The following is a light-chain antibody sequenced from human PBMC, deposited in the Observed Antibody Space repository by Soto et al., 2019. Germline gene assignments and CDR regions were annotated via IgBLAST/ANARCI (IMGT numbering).Light chain of an antibody. J-gene: IGLJ1*01. Sequence: QSVLTQPTSVSGSPRQSVTISCTGNHNDIGTYDYVSWYQQHPGRAPRLLIYGVTTRPSGISDRFSASKSGLTASLTISGLQPEDEADYYCSSFTSDRIYVFGPGTKVTVL. CDR3: SSFTSDRIYV. CDR1: HNDIGTYDY. CDR2: GVT. V-gene: IGLV2-14*03.